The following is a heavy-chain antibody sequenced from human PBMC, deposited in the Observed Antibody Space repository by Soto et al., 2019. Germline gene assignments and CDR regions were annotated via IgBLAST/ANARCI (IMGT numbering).Heavy chain of an antibody. D-gene: IGHD2-8*01. V-gene: IGHV1-69*13. CDR1: GGTFSNYF. Sequence: ASVKVSCKASGGTFSNYFINWVRQAPGQGLEWMGGIIPIFGTANYEQKFQGRVTITADESTSTAYMELSSLRSEDTAVYYCARALMLYAIPEYYYYGMDVWGQGTTVTVSS. CDR3: ARALMLYAIPEYYYYGMDV. J-gene: IGHJ6*02. CDR2: IIPIFGTA.